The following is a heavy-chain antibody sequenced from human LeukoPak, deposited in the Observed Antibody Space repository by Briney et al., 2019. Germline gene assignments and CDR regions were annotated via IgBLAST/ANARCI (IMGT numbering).Heavy chain of an antibody. V-gene: IGHV4-4*09. Sequence: SETLSLTCTVSGGSISSYYWSWIQQPPGKGLEWIGYIYSSGSTNYNPSLKSRVTISVDTSKNQFSLKLSSVTAADTAVYYCARTYSSSSHFDYWGQGTLVTVSS. CDR3: ARTYSSSSHFDY. J-gene: IGHJ4*02. D-gene: IGHD6-6*01. CDR1: GGSISSYY. CDR2: IYSSGST.